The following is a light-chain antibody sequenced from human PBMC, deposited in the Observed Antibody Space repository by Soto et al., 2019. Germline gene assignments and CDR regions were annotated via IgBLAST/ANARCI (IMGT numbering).Light chain of an antibody. CDR1: SGHSSYA. Sequence: QSVLTQSPSASASLGASGNLTCTLTSGHSSYAIAWHQQQPEKGPRFLMRLNSDGSHSKGDGIPDRFSGSSSGAERYLTISSRQSEDEADYYCQTWGRGIVVFGGGTKLTVL. V-gene: IGLV4-69*02. CDR2: LNSDGSH. CDR3: QTWGRGIVV. J-gene: IGLJ2*01.